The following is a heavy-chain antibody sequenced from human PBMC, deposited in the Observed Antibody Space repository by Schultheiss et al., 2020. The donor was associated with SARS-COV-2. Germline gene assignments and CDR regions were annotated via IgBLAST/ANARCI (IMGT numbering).Heavy chain of an antibody. Sequence: SGPTLVKPTQTLTLTCTFSGFSLNTRGMCVSWIRQPPGKALEWLALIDWDDDKYYSTSLKTRLTISRDTSKNHVVLTMTNMDPVDTATYYCARTPAGYYYYGMDVWGQGTTVTVSS. CDR2: IDWDDDK. V-gene: IGHV2-70*01. CDR1: GFSLNTRGMC. CDR3: ARTPAGYYYYGMDV. J-gene: IGHJ6*02.